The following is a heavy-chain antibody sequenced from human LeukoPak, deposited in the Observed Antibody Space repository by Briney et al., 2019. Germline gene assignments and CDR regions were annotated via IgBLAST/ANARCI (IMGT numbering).Heavy chain of an antibody. D-gene: IGHD5-18*01. V-gene: IGHV3-30*18. J-gene: IGHJ5*02. CDR3: AKDWGRIQLWHWFDP. CDR1: GFSFSDYG. CDR2: ISYDGSDK. Sequence: GGSLRLSCAASGFSFSDYGMHWVRQTPGKGLEWVAVISYDGSDKYYGDSVKGRFTISRDNSENTLYLQMNSLRVDDTAVYYCAKDWGRIQLWHWFDPWGRGTLVSVSS.